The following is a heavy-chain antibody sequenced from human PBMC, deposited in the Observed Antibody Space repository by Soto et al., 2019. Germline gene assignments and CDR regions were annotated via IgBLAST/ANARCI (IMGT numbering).Heavy chain of an antibody. V-gene: IGHV3-23*01. CDR3: ARRGSGSYYDY. CDR1: GFTFSNYA. D-gene: IGHD1-26*01. CDR2: ISGSGDST. Sequence: EVQLLESGGGLVQPGGSLRLSCAASGFTFSNYAMRWARQAPGKGLGWVSAISGSGDSTYYADSVKGRFTVSRDTSKNTLYLQMNSLRAEDTAVYYCARRGSGSYYDYWGQGTLVTVSS. J-gene: IGHJ4*02.